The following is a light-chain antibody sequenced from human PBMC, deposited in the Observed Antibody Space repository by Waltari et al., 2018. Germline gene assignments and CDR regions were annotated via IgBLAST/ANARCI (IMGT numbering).Light chain of an antibody. CDR3: MQSIQDRT. CDR1: QSLLHSNGNTY. J-gene: IGKJ1*01. V-gene: IGKV2D-29*01. CDR2: KIS. Sequence: DIVMTQTPLSLPVTPGEPASISCRSSQSLLHSNGNTYLHWYLQKPGQPPRLLISKISNRESGVPDSFSGSGSGTDFTLKISRVEPEDVGVYYCMQSIQDRTFGQGTKVEIK.